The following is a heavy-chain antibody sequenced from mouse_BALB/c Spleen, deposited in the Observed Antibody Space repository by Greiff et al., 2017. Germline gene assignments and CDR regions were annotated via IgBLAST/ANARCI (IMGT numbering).Heavy chain of an antibody. J-gene: IGHJ4*01. V-gene: IGHV1-80*01. CDR1: GYAFSSYW. Sequence: VKLQESGAELVRPGSSVKISCKASGYAFSSYWMNWVKQRPGQGLEWIGQIYPGDGDTNYNGKFKGKATLTADKSSSTAYMQLSSLTSEDSAVYFCARRASAMDYWGQGTSVTVSS. CDR2: IYPGDGDT. CDR3: ARRASAMDY. D-gene: IGHD3-1*01.